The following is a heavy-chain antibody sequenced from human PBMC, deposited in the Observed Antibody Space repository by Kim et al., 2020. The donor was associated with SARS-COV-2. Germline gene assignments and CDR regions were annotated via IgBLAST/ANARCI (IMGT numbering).Heavy chain of an antibody. CDR3: VKQSFYSGYDTDERWYYYYGMDV. CDR2: ISSNGGST. D-gene: IGHD5-12*01. Sequence: GGSLRLSCSASGFTFSSYAMHWVRQAPGKGLEYVSAISSNGGSTYYADSVKGRFTISRDNSKNTLYLQMSSLRAEDTAVYYCVKQSFYSGYDTDERWYYYYGMDVWGQGTTVTVSS. V-gene: IGHV3-64D*06. CDR1: GFTFSSYA. J-gene: IGHJ6*02.